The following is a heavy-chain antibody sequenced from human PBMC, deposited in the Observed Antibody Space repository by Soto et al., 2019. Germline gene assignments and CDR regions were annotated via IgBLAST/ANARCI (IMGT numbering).Heavy chain of an antibody. J-gene: IGHJ6*02. D-gene: IGHD5-12*01. CDR2: IIPIFGTA. V-gene: IGHV1-69*06. CDR3: ARDLVEMATITYYYYYGMDV. Sequence: GASVKVSCKASGGTFSSYAISWVRQAPGQGLEWMGGIIPIFGTANYAQKFQGRVTITADKSTSTAYMELSSLRSEDTAVCYCARDLVEMATITYYYYYGMDVWGQGTTVTVSS. CDR1: GGTFSSYA.